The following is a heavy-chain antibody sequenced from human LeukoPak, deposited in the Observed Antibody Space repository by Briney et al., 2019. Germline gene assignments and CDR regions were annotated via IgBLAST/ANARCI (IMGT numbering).Heavy chain of an antibody. Sequence: PSETLSLTCAVSGGSISSGGYSWSWIRQPPGKGLEWIGYIYHSGSTYYNPSLKSRVTISVDRSKNQFSLKLSSVTAADTAVYYCARDYYDSSGPGGAFDIWGQGTMVTVSS. CDR3: ARDYYDSSGPGGAFDI. CDR1: GGSISSGGYS. D-gene: IGHD3-22*01. CDR2: IYHSGST. V-gene: IGHV4-30-2*01. J-gene: IGHJ3*02.